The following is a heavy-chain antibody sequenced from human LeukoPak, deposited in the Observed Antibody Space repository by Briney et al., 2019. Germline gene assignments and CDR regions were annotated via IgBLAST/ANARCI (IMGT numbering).Heavy chain of an antibody. V-gene: IGHV3-7*01. CDR3: TRDRSRAQDD. Sequence: GGSLRLSCAASGFTFNGHWMSWVRQAPGKGLEWVANINQGGSDKYYVDSVKGRFTISRDNANNLLYLQMNSLRGEDTAVYYCTRDRSRAQDDWGQGTLVTVSS. D-gene: IGHD6-6*01. CDR1: GFTFNGHW. J-gene: IGHJ4*02. CDR2: INQGGSDK.